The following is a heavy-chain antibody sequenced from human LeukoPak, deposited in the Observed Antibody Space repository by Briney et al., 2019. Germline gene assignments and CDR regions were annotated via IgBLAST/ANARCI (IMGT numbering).Heavy chain of an antibody. CDR1: GYTFTSYD. J-gene: IGHJ4*02. V-gene: IGHV1-8*01. CDR2: MNPNSGNT. CDR3: ARVGCSGGSCYDYFDY. Sequence: GASVKVSCKASGYTFTSYDINWVRQATGQGLEWMGWMNPNSGNTGYAQKFQGRVTMTRNTSISTAYMELSSLRSEDTAVYYCARVGCSGGSCYDYFDYWGQGTLVTVSS. D-gene: IGHD2-15*01.